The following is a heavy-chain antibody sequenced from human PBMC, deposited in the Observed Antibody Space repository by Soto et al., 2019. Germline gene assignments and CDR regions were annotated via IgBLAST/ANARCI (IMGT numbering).Heavy chain of an antibody. J-gene: IGHJ4*02. D-gene: IGHD4-17*01. CDR1: GFTFRIYI. V-gene: IGHV3-21*01. CDR3: ARDLTTVTTGEGI. Sequence: GGSLRISCSASGFTFRIYIINWVRQAPGKGLEWVSSISSSSSYIYYADSVKGRFTISRDNAKNSLYLQMNSLRAEDTAVYYCARDLTTVTTGEGIWGQGTLVNVSS. CDR2: ISSSSSYI.